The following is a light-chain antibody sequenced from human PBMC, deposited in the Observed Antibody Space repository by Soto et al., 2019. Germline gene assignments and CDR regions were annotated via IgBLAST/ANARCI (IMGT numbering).Light chain of an antibody. CDR2: GAS. CDR1: QSVSSSY. J-gene: IGKJ4*01. CDR3: QQYGSSPLT. Sequence: EIVLTQPPGTLSLSPGEGATLSCRASQSVSSSYLAWFQQKPGQAPRLLIYGASSRATGIPDRFIGSGSGTDFTLTISRLEPEDFAVYYCQQYGSSPLTFGGGAKVDI. V-gene: IGKV3-20*01.